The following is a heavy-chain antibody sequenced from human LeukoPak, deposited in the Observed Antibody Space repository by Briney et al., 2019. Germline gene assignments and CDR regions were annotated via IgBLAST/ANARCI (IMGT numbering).Heavy chain of an antibody. CDR2: INPGDSDT. CDR3: ARSRYYFDY. D-gene: IGHD3-9*01. Sequence: GESLKISCKGSGYSFSNYWVGWVRQMPGKGLEWVGIINPGDSDTRYSPSFRGQVTISADGSISTAYLQWSSLKASDTAMYYCARSRYYFDYWGQGTLVTVSS. J-gene: IGHJ4*02. V-gene: IGHV5-51*01. CDR1: GYSFSNYW.